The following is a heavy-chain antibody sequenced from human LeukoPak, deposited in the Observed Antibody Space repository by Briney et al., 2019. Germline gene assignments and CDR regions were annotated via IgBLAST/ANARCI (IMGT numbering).Heavy chain of an antibody. CDR3: VTSKGAGYFDY. V-gene: IGHV3-7*01. CDR2: IKEDGSDK. D-gene: IGHD6-19*01. CDR1: GFTFSNYW. J-gene: IGHJ4*02. Sequence: PGGSLRLSCAASGFTFSNYWMSWVRQAPGKGLEWVANIKEDGSDKYYVDSVKGRFTISRDNAKNSLYLQMNSLRAEDTAVYYCVTSKGAGYFDYWGQGTLVTVSS.